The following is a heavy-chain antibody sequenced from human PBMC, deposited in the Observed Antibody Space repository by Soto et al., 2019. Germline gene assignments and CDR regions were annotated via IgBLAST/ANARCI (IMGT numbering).Heavy chain of an antibody. CDR3: ATDTHGYSNGWPI. V-gene: IGHV3-53*02. CDR1: GFVVSDNY. CDR2: IYNTGNT. J-gene: IGHJ3*02. D-gene: IGHD6-19*01. Sequence: EVQLVETGGGLTQPGGSLKLSCSASGFVVSDNYMTWVRQAPGKGLQWVSVIYNTGNTYYADSVKGRFTVSRDSSRNALILQMNNLTTDDTAVYYCATDTHGYSNGWPIWGQGTRVTVSS.